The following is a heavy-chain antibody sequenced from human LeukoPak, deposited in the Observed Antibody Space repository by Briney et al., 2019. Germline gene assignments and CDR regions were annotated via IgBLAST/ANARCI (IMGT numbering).Heavy chain of an antibody. CDR2: ISYDGSNK. D-gene: IGHD3-3*01. Sequence: GGSLRLSCAASGFTFSSYAMHWVRQAPGKGLEWVAVISYDGSNKYYADSVKGRFTISRDNSKNTLYLQMNSLRAEDTAVYYCAREGYYDFRSGYSKNFDYWGQGTLVTVSS. CDR1: GFTFSSYA. CDR3: AREGYYDFRSGYSKNFDY. V-gene: IGHV3-30-3*01. J-gene: IGHJ4*02.